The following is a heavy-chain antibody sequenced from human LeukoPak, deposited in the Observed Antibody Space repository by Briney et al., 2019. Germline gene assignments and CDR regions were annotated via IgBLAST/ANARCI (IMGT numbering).Heavy chain of an antibody. CDR2: IFGGGGT. V-gene: IGHV3-53*01. D-gene: IGHD6-13*01. J-gene: IGHJ3*02. CDR1: GFTVSSNF. Sequence: PGGSLRLSCAASGFTVSSNFLSWVRQPPGKGLEWVSVIFGGGGTYYADSVKGRFIISRDNSKNTLCLQMNSLRVEDTAVYYCARDWPSGWQQLPDYDAVDIWGQGTMVTVSS. CDR3: ARDWPSGWQQLPDYDAVDI.